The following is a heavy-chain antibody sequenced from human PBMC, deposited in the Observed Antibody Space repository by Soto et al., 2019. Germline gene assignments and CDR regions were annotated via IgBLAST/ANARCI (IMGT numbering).Heavy chain of an antibody. CDR2: IYYSGST. CDR1: GGSVSSGSYY. CDR3: AIATYYDDSSGYRWGLFDY. J-gene: IGHJ4*02. V-gene: IGHV4-61*01. D-gene: IGHD3-22*01. Sequence: QVQLQESGPGLVKPSETLSLTCTVSGGSVSSGSYYWSWIRQPPGKGLEWIGYIYYSGSTNYNPSLKIRVTISVDTSKNQFSRKLSSVTAADTAVYYCAIATYYDDSSGYRWGLFDYWGQGTLVTVSS.